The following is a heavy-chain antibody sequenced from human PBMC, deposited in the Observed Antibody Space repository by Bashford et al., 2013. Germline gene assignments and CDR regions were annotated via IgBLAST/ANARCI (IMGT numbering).Heavy chain of an antibody. J-gene: IGHJ6*02. V-gene: IGHV3-7*01. CDR3: ARTYCSSTSCYFDYYYGMDV. D-gene: IGHD2-2*01. CDR2: IKQDGSEK. Sequence: VRQAPGKGLEWVANIKQDGSEKYYVDSVKGRFTISRDNAKNSLYLQMNSLRAEDTAVYYCARTYCSSTSCYFDYYYGMDVWGQGTTVTVSS.